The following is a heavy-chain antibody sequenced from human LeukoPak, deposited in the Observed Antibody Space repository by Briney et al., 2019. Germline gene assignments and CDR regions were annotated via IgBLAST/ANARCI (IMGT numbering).Heavy chain of an antibody. V-gene: IGHV3-7*01. CDR2: IKQDGSEK. Sequence: GGSLTLTCAASGFTFSSYWMSWVRQAPGKGLEWVANIKQDGSEKYYVDSVKGRFTISRDNAKNSLYLQMNSLRAEDTAVYYCARDSIDSGSYWYYYYGMDVWGQGTTVTVSS. CDR3: ARDSIDSGSYWYYYYGMDV. D-gene: IGHD1-26*01. CDR1: GFTFSSYW. J-gene: IGHJ6*02.